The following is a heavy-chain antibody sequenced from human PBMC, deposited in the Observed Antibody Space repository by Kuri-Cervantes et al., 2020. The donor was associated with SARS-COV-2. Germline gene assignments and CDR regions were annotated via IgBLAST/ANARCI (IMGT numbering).Heavy chain of an antibody. V-gene: IGHV4-38-2*01. D-gene: IGHD1-26*01. CDR3: ARRWWELPGAYWYFDI. J-gene: IGHJ2*01. CDR2: IYHSGST. Sequence: SETLSPTCAVSSYSISSGYYWGWIRQPPGKGLEWIGSIYHSGSTYYNPSLKSRVTISVDTSKNQFSLKLSSVTAADTAVYYCARRWWELPGAYWYFDIWGRGTLVTVSS. CDR1: SYSISSGYY.